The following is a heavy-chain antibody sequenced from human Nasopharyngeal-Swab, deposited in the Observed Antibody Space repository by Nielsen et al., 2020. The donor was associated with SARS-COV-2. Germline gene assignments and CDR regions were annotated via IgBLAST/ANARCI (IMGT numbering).Heavy chain of an antibody. CDR3: ARGGGLGYYDFWSGYSQTSDAFDI. J-gene: IGHJ3*02. V-gene: IGHV4-59*01. CDR2: IYYSGST. Sequence: ESLQISCPVSGGSIRSYYWSWIRQPPGKGLEWIGYIYYSGSTNYNPSLKSRVTISVDTSKNQFSLKLSSVTAADTAVYYCARGGGLGYYDFWSGYSQTSDAFDIWGQGTMVTVSS. D-gene: IGHD3-3*01. CDR1: GGSIRSYY.